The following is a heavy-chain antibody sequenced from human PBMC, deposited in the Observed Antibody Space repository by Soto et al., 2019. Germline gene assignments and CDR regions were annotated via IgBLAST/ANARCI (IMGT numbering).Heavy chain of an antibody. CDR2: ITWNSGII. CDR3: AKDQGYSTSYYGYVDL. J-gene: IGHJ2*01. D-gene: IGHD6-13*01. V-gene: IGHV3-9*01. Sequence: EVQLVESGGGLVQPGRSLRLSCAASGFTFDDYAMHWVRQPPGKGLEWVSGITWNSGIIGYADSVKGRFTISRDNAKNSLYLQMNSRRTEDTALYYCAKDQGYSTSYYGYVDLWGRGTLVTVSS. CDR1: GFTFDDYA.